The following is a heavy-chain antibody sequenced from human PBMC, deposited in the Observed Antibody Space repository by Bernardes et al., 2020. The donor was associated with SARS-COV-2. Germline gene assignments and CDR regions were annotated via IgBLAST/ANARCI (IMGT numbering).Heavy chain of an antibody. CDR1: GGSISSYH. J-gene: IGHJ4*02. CDR2: IYFTGST. V-gene: IGHV4-59*01. Sequence: SETLSLTCTVSGGSISSYHWSWVRQPPGKGLEWIGNIYFTGSTDYNPSLKSRVTISVDTSKNQFSLNLTSVSAADTAVYYCAREGTNWGRAFDYWGQGTLVTVSS. D-gene: IGHD7-27*01. CDR3: AREGTNWGRAFDY.